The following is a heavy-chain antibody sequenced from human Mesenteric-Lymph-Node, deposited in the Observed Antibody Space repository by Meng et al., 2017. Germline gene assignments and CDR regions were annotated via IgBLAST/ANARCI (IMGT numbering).Heavy chain of an antibody. CDR2: INHSGST. J-gene: IGHJ6*02. CDR1: GGSFSGYY. CDR3: ARGLTLRFLEWLLFTPYYYGMDV. Sequence: SETLSLTCAVYGGSFSGYYWSWIRQPPGKGLEWIGEINHSGSTNYNPSLKSRVTISVDTSKNQFSLKLSSVTAADTAVYYCARGLTLRFLEWLLFTPYYYGMDVWGQGTTVTVSS. D-gene: IGHD3-3*01. V-gene: IGHV4-34*01.